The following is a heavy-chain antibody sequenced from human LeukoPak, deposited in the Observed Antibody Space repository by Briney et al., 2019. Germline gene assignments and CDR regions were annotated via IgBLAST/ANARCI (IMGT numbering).Heavy chain of an antibody. CDR2: ITGNTGVT. J-gene: IGHJ4*02. V-gene: IGHV3-23*01. Sequence: GGSLRLSCAASGFTVSSFTMGWVRQAPGKGLEWVSAITGNTGVTNYAGSVKGRFTISRDNSKNTLFLQMSSLRDEDTAVYYCARVASMGPFDYWGQGTLVTVSS. D-gene: IGHD5-12*01. CDR1: GFTVSSFT. CDR3: ARVASMGPFDY.